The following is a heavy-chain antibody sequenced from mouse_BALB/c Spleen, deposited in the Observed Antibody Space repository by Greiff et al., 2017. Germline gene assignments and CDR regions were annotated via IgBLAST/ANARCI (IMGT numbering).Heavy chain of an antibody. V-gene: IGHV14-1*02. CDR2: IDPENGNT. CDR1: GFNIKDYY. D-gene: IGHD2-14*01. Sequence: EVKLVESGAELVRPGALVKLSCKASGFNIKDYYMHWVKQRPEQGLEWIGWIDPENGNTIYDPKFQGKASITADTSSNTAYLQLSSLTSEDTAVYYCARSAYYRTWFAYWGQGTLVTVSA. CDR3: ARSAYYRTWFAY. J-gene: IGHJ3*01.